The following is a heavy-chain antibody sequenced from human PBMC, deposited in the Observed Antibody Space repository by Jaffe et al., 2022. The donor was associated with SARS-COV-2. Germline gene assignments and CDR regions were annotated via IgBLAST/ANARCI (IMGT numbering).Heavy chain of an antibody. V-gene: IGHV3-48*02. CDR3: AREPPSSYYYYGMDV. J-gene: IGHJ6*02. CDR1: GFTFSHYI. Sequence: EVQLVESGGGLVQPGGSLRLSCAASGFTFSHYIMNWVRQAPGKGLEWVSYISTSSGSSYYADSVKGRFTISRDNAKNSLYLQMNSLRDEDTAVYYCAREPPSSYYYYGMDVWGQGTTVTVSS. CDR2: ISTSSGSS.